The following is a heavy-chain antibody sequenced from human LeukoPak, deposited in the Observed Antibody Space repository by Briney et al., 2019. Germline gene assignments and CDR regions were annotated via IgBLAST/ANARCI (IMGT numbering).Heavy chain of an antibody. D-gene: IGHD3-10*01. V-gene: IGHV4-59*11. CDR3: ARARYYYGSGSSDFDY. Sequence: PSETLSLTCTVSGGSISSHYWSWIRQPPGKGLEWIGYIYYSGSTNYNPSLKSRVTISVDTSKNQFSLKLSSVTAADTAVYYCARARYYYGSGSSDFDYWGQGTLVTVSS. J-gene: IGHJ4*02. CDR2: IYYSGST. CDR1: GGSISSHY.